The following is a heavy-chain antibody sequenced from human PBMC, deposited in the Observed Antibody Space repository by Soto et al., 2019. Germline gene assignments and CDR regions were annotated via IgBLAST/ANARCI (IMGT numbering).Heavy chain of an antibody. J-gene: IGHJ6*02. CDR1: GYTFTSYG. CDR2: ISAYNGNT. V-gene: IGHV1-18*01. D-gene: IGHD1-26*01. Sequence: ASVKVSCKASGYTFTSYGISWVRQAPGQGLEWMGWISAYNGNTNYAQKLQGRVTMTTDTSTSTAYMELRSLRSDDTAVYYCARDPTAYSGSPGLYGMDVWGQGTTVTVSS. CDR3: ARDPTAYSGSPGLYGMDV.